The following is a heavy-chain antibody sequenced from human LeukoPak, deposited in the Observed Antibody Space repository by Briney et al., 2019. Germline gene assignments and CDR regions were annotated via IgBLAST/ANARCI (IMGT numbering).Heavy chain of an antibody. D-gene: IGHD3-10*01. CDR2: ISSSSSTI. CDR3: ARGGGFGELFLYYYYYMDV. J-gene: IGHJ6*03. CDR1: GFTFSSYS. Sequence: PGGSLRLSCAASGFTFSSYSMNWVRQAPGKGLEWVSYISSSSSTIYYADSVKGRFTISRDNAKNSLYLQMNSLRAEDTAVYYCARGGGFGELFLYYYYYMDVWGKGTTVTVSS. V-gene: IGHV3-48*01.